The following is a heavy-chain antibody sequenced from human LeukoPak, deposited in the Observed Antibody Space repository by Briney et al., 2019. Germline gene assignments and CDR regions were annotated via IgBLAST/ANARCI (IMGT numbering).Heavy chain of an antibody. CDR1: GGSISSYY. Sequence: PSETPSLTCTVSGGSISSYYWSWIRQPPGKGLEWIGYIYYSGSTNYNPSLKSRVTISVDTSKNQFSLKLSSVTAADTAVYYCASGGYSSGWYFDYWGQGTLVTVSS. CDR3: ASGGYSSGWYFDY. J-gene: IGHJ4*02. V-gene: IGHV4-59*01. CDR2: IYYSGST. D-gene: IGHD6-19*01.